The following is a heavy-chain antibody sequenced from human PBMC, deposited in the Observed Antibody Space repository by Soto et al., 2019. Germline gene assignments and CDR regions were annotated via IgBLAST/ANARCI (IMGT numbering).Heavy chain of an antibody. CDR3: ARGFGGYSWFDP. CDR1: GGSISSRSYY. Sequence: QLQLQESGPGLVKPSETLSLTCTVSGGSISSRSYYQAWIRQPPGKGLEWIATIYYNGNTYSNPSLKSRATISVDASENRFSLKLRSVTAADTAVYYCARGFGGYSWFDPWGQGTLVTVSS. V-gene: IGHV4-39*02. D-gene: IGHD3-22*01. CDR2: IYYNGNT. J-gene: IGHJ5*02.